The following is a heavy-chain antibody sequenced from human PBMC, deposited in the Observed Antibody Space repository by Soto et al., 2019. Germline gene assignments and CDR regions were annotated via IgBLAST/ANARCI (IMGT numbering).Heavy chain of an antibody. CDR3: ARAEYHTLYRGGYYYYGMDV. D-gene: IGHD1-26*01. J-gene: IGHJ6*02. CDR1: GGSIGGYD. CDR2: IYYSGST. V-gene: IGHV4-59*01. Sequence: SETLCLTCSVSGGSIGGYDGSWIRQPPGKGLEWIGYIYYSGSTRYNPSLKSRVTIPVDTSKNQFSLKLSSVAAADTAVYYCARAEYHTLYRGGYYYYGMDVWGQGTTVTVSS.